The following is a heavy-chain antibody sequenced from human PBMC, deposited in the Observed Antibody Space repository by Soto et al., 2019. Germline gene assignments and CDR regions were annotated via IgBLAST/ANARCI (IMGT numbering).Heavy chain of an antibody. V-gene: IGHV3-48*02. D-gene: IGHD3-22*01. CDR3: ARDYPGDSNRAGLDY. J-gene: IGHJ4*02. CDR1: GFTLSGYS. Sequence: EVQLVESGGGLVQPGGSLRLSCAASGFTLSGYSMSWVRQTPGKGLEWLSYISSSSSSIYYADSVKGRFTISRDNAKNSLYLQMNGLRDGDTAVYYCARDYPGDSNRAGLDYWGQGTLVTVSS. CDR2: ISSSSSSI.